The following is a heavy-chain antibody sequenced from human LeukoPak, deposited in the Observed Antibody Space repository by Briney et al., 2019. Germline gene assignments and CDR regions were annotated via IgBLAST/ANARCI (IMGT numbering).Heavy chain of an antibody. Sequence: GASVKVSCKASGYTFTGFHMHWVRQAPGQGREWMGWINANSGGTSYAQKFQGRVTVTRDTSISTAYMELTRLTSDDTAAYYCARDPIDGYYYFDYWGQGILVTVSS. V-gene: IGHV1-2*02. CDR3: ARDPIDGYYYFDY. J-gene: IGHJ4*02. D-gene: IGHD5-24*01. CDR1: GYTFTGFH. CDR2: INANSGGT.